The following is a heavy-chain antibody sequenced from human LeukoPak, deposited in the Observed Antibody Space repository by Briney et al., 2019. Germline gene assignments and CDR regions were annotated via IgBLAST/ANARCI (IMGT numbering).Heavy chain of an antibody. Sequence: ASVKVSCKASGYTFASNGIRWVRQAPGQGLEWMGWISVYNCNTKYAQRLQDRVTMTTDTATNTAYMELRSLRSDDTAVYYCARDLVWIQLGDAFDIWGQGTMVTVSS. J-gene: IGHJ3*02. CDR2: ISVYNCNT. V-gene: IGHV1-18*01. CDR3: ARDLVWIQLGDAFDI. D-gene: IGHD5-18*01. CDR1: GYTFASNG.